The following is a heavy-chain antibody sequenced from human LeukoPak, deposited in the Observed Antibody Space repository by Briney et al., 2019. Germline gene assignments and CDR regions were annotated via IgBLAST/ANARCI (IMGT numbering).Heavy chain of an antibody. CDR3: ARAEIVGRAFDI. CDR2: ISPSRGT. CDR1: RGSFSNFY. V-gene: IGHV4-34*01. Sequence: SETLSLTCAVYRGSFSNFYWSWIRQPPGKGLEWIGEISPSRGTNDNPSLKSRVTISVDTSKNQFSLRLSSVTAADTAVYYCARAEIVGRAFDIWGQGTMVTVSS. D-gene: IGHD3-22*01. J-gene: IGHJ3*02.